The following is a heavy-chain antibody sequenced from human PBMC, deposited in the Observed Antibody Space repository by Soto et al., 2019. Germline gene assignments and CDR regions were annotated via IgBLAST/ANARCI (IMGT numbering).Heavy chain of an antibody. D-gene: IGHD3-22*01. CDR2: ISNNGGST. J-gene: IGHJ1*01. V-gene: IGHV3-64D*06. CDR1: GFIFSDYA. CDR3: VKDTSRGGSYGFLLH. Sequence: SGGSLRLSCSASGFIFSDYAMHWVRLTPGKGLEFVSAISNNGGSTNDAPSVWGRFTISRDNSKNTVYLEMSSLRVEDTAVYYCVKDTSRGGSYGFLLHWGQGTVVTVST.